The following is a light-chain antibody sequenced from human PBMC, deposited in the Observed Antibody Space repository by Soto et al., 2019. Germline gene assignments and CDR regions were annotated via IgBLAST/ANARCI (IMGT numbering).Light chain of an antibody. V-gene: IGLV9-49*01. Sequence: QSVLTQPPSRSASLGASDTLTSTLSSGYNNNKVDWYQHRPGKGSRFVMRVGTCGIVGSKGDCIPDRFSVLGSGLNRYLTIKNIQEXDESDYRCGTDHGSGSNFFYVFGTGTKVTVL. CDR3: GTDHGSGSNFFYV. CDR1: SGYNNNK. J-gene: IGLJ1*01. CDR2: VGTCGIVG.